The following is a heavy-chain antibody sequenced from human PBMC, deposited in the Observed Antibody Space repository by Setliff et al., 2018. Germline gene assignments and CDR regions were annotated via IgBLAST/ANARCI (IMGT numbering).Heavy chain of an antibody. D-gene: IGHD5-12*01. Sequence: SETLSLTCTVSDGSLSSYYWSWIRQPPGKGLEFIGYVYYSGTANYSPSLRSRLTISVDTSKNQFSLKLRSVTAADTAVYYCARGGTFRYFDFWGQGAPVTVSS. V-gene: IGHV4-59*01. CDR2: VYYSGTA. CDR3: ARGGTFRYFDF. J-gene: IGHJ4*02. CDR1: DGSLSSYY.